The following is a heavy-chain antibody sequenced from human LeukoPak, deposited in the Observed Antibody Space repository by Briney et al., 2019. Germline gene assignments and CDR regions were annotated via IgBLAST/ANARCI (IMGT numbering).Heavy chain of an antibody. V-gene: IGHV4-61*02. CDR3: ARGGSMDYAFDI. J-gene: IGHJ3*02. CDR2: IYTSGST. D-gene: IGHD2-2*01. Sequence: SQTLSLTCTVSGGSISSGSYYWSWIRQPAGKGLEWIVRIYTSGSTNYNPSLKSRVTISVDTSKNQFSLKLSSVTAADTAVYYCARGGSMDYAFDIWGQGTMVTVSS. CDR1: GGSISSGSYY.